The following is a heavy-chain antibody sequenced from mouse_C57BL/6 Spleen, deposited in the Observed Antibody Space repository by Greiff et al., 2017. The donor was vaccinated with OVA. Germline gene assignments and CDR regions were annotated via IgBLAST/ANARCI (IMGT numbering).Heavy chain of an antibody. CDR1: GFTFSSYG. Sequence: EVMLVESGGDLVKPGGSLKLSCAASGFTFSSYGMSWVRQTPDKRLEWVATISSGGSYTYYPDSVKGRFTISRDNAKNTLYLQMSSLKSEDTAMYYCARPMMVTTLYFDYWGQGTTLTVSS. J-gene: IGHJ2*01. D-gene: IGHD2-3*01. CDR3: ARPMMVTTLYFDY. CDR2: ISSGGSYT. V-gene: IGHV5-6*02.